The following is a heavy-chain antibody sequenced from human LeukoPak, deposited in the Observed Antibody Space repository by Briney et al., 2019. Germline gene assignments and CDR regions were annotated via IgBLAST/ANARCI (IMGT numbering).Heavy chain of an antibody. D-gene: IGHD6-13*01. CDR3: ARFMAAGTWFAELVRTREGENYYYYGMDV. CDR1: GGSISSYY. Sequence: KSSETLSLTCTVSGGSISSYYWSWIRQPPGKGLEWIGYIYYSGSTNYNPSLKSRVTISVDTSKNQFSLKLSSVTAADTAVYYCARFMAAGTWFAELVRTREGENYYYYGMDVWGQGTTVTVSS. J-gene: IGHJ6*02. CDR2: IYYSGST. V-gene: IGHV4-59*01.